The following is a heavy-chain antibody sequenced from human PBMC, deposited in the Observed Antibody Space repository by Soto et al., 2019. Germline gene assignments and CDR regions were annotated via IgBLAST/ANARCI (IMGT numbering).Heavy chain of an antibody. J-gene: IGHJ6*03. Sequence: PGGSLRVSCAASEFTFSNYLMSWGRQAPGKGLEWVANIKQDGSEKYYVDSVKGRFTVSRDNADNSLYLQMNSLRAEDTAVYYCARSLDQTPRRYYNYYCMDVWGKATTVTVSS. CDR1: EFTFSNYL. V-gene: IGHV3-7*01. CDR2: IKQDGSEK. D-gene: IGHD2-15*01. CDR3: ARSLDQTPRRYYNYYCMDV.